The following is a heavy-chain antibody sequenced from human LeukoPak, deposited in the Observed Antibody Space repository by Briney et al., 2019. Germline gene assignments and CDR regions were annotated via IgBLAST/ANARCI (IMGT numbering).Heavy chain of an antibody. Sequence: EASVKVSCKASGGTFSSYAISWVRQAPGQGLEWMGGIIPIFGTANYAQKFQGRVTITADESTSTAYMELSSLRSEDTAVYYCAREPAVGQVVPTGPHFDYWGQGTLVTVSS. J-gene: IGHJ4*02. CDR1: GGTFSSYA. V-gene: IGHV1-69*13. CDR2: IIPIFGTA. CDR3: AREPAVGQVVPTGPHFDY. D-gene: IGHD5-12*01.